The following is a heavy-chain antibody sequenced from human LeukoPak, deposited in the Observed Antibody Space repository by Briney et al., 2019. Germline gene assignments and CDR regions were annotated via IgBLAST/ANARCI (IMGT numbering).Heavy chain of an antibody. Sequence: GGSLRLSCAASGFTFNNDWMNWVRQAPGKGLEWVARIKSNIDGETADYAAPVKGRFTISRDDSKNTLYLQMNSLKTEDTAVYYCTTGGNVMVTGTRAFDIWGLGTMVTVSS. CDR1: GFTFNNDW. CDR3: TTGGNVMVTGTRAFDI. J-gene: IGHJ3*02. V-gene: IGHV3-15*07. CDR2: IKSNIDGETA. D-gene: IGHD2-21*02.